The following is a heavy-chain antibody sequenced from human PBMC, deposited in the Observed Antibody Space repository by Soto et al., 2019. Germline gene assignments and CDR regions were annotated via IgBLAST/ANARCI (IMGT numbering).Heavy chain of an antibody. CDR1: GGSFDGYY. J-gene: IGHJ5*02. CDR2: IYYSGST. D-gene: IGHD6-6*01. Sequence: NPSETLSLTCALYGGSFDGYYWSWIRQPPGKGLEWIGYIYYSGSTNYNPSLKSRVTISVDTSKNQFSLKLSSVTAADTAVYYCARDGVIGSAYNWFDPWGQGTLVTVSS. V-gene: IGHV4-59*01. CDR3: ARDGVIGSAYNWFDP.